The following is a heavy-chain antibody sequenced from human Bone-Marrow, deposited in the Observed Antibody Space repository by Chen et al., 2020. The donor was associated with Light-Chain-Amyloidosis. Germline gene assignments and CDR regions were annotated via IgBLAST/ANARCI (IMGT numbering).Heavy chain of an antibody. CDR3: ARQSGGLTDI. Sequence: QVQLQESGPGLVKPWETLSLRCTISGGPISSSSYYWGWVRQPPGGGLGGFGSFLHSGRTYYNPSLKSRVTISVDTSKSQVSLRLSSVTAADTAVYYCARQSGGLTDIWGQGTLVTVSS. V-gene: IGHV4-39*01. D-gene: IGHD3-9*01. J-gene: IGHJ4*02. CDR1: GGPISSSSYY. CDR2: FLHSGRT.